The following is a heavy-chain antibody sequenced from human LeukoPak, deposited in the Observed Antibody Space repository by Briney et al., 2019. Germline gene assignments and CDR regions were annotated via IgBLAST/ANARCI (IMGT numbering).Heavy chain of an antibody. J-gene: IGHJ3*02. D-gene: IGHD1-26*01. CDR3: ASSMAGELLSDAFDI. CDR1: GYTFTGYH. V-gene: IGHV1-2*02. Sequence: GASVKVSCKASGYTFTGYHMHWVRQAPGQGLEWMGWINPNSGGTNYAQKFQGRVTMTRDTSIRTAYMELSRLRSDDTAVYYCASSMAGELLSDAFDIWGQGTMVTVSS. CDR2: INPNSGGT.